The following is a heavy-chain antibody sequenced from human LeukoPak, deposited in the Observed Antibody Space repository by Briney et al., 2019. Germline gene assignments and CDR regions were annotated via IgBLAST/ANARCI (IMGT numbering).Heavy chain of an antibody. J-gene: IGHJ4*02. CDR2: IYSGGST. V-gene: IGHV3-53*01. CDR1: GFTVSSNY. D-gene: IGHD2-15*01. CDR3: ARRGGGSLLDY. Sequence: GGSLRLSCAASGFTVSSNYMSWVRQAPGKGLEWVSVIYSGGSTYFADSVKGRFTISRDNSKNTLYLQMNSLRAEDTAVYYCARRGGGSLLDYWGQGTLVTVSS.